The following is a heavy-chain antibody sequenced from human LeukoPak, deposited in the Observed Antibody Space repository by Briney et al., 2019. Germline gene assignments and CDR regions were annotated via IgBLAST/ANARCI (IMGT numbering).Heavy chain of an antibody. CDR2: IKQDGSEK. D-gene: IGHD3-22*01. J-gene: IGHJ6*03. Sequence: PGGSLRLSCAASGFTFSSYWISWVRQAPGKGLEWVANIKQDGSEKYYVDSVKGRFTISRDNAKNSLYLQMNSLRAEDTAVYYCARSFNYYDSSGYLYYMDVWGKGTTVTISS. CDR3: ARSFNYYDSSGYLYYMDV. CDR1: GFTFSSYW. V-gene: IGHV3-7*01.